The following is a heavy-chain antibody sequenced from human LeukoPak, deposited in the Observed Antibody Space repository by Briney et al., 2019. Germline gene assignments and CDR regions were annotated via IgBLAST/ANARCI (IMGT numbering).Heavy chain of an antibody. Sequence: GGSLRLSCAASGFTFSSYWMSWVRQAPGKGLEWVANIKQDGSEKYYVDSVKGRFTISRDNAKNSLYLQMNSLRAEDTAVYYCARVGLVTEYYFDYWGQGTLVTVSS. D-gene: IGHD2-21*02. CDR1: GFTFSSYW. J-gene: IGHJ4*02. CDR2: IKQDGSEK. V-gene: IGHV3-7*01. CDR3: ARVGLVTEYYFDY.